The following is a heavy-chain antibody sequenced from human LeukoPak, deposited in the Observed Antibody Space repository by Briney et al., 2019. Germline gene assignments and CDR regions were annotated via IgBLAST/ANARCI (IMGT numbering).Heavy chain of an antibody. CDR2: INHSGST. Sequence: SETLSLTCTVSGGSVSSGSYYWSWIRQPPGKGLEWIGEINHSGSTNYNPSLKSRVTISVDTSKNQFSLKLSSVTAADTAVYYCARPLHIYGSGSYYPHWGQGTLVTVSS. J-gene: IGHJ4*02. CDR3: ARPLHIYGSGSYYPH. D-gene: IGHD3-10*01. CDR1: GGSVSSGSYY. V-gene: IGHV4-39*07.